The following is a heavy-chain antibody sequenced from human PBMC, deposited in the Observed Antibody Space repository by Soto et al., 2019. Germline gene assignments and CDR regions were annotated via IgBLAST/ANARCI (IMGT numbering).Heavy chain of an antibody. CDR3: ARQYYDFWSGSQSWWFDP. V-gene: IGHV1-18*01. CDR2: ISAYNGNT. CDR1: GYTFTSYG. D-gene: IGHD3-3*01. Sequence: ASVKVSCKASGYTFTSYGISWVRQAPGQGLEWMGWISAYNGNTNYAQKLQGRVTMTTDTSTSTAYMELRSLRSDDTAVYYCARQYYDFWSGSQSWWFDPWGQGTLVTVSS. J-gene: IGHJ5*02.